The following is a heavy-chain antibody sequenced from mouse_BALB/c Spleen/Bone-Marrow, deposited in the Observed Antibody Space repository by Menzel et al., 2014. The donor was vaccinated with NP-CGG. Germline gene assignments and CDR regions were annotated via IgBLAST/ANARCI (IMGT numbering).Heavy chain of an antibody. CDR2: INPNNGGT. Sequence: QVQLKDSGAELVKPGASVKLSCKASGYTFTNYFMYWVKQRPGQGLEWIGEINPNNGGTNFNENFKSKATLTLDKSSSTAYMQLSSLTSEDSAVCYCTRSGPGFAYWGHGTLVTVSA. CDR1: GYTFTNYF. CDR3: TRSGPGFAY. V-gene: IGHV1S81*02. J-gene: IGHJ3*01.